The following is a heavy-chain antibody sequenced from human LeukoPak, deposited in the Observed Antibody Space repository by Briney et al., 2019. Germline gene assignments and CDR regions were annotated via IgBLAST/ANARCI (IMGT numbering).Heavy chain of an antibody. Sequence: ASVKVSCKVSGYTLTELSMHWVRQAPGKGLEWMGGFDPEDGETIYAQKFQGRVTMTEDTSTDTAYMELSSLRSEDTAVYYCATDFPPSNGLDYWGQGTLVTVSS. D-gene: IGHD4/OR15-4a*01. CDR1: GYTLTELS. V-gene: IGHV1-24*01. CDR3: ATDFPPSNGLDY. J-gene: IGHJ4*02. CDR2: FDPEDGET.